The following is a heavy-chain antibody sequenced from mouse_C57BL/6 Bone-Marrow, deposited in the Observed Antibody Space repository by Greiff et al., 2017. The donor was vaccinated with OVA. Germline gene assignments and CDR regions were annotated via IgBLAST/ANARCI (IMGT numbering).Heavy chain of an antibody. CDR3: ARDPGDYYGSSYFDY. D-gene: IGHD1-1*01. CDR1: GISITTGNYR. V-gene: IGHV3-5*01. CDR2: IYYSGTI. Sequence: EVKLMESGPGLVKPSQTVFLTCTVTGISITTGNYRWSWIRQFPGNKLEWIGYIYYSGTITYNPSLTSRTTITRDTPKNQFFLEMNSLTAEDTATYYCARDPGDYYGSSYFDYWGQGTTLTVSS. J-gene: IGHJ2*01.